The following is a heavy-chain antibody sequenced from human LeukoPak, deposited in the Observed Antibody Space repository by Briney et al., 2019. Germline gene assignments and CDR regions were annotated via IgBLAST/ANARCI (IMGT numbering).Heavy chain of an antibody. Sequence: KPSETLSLTCAVYGGSFSGYYWSWIRQPPGKGLEWIGEINHSGSTNYNPSLKSRVTISVDTSKNQFSLKLSSVTAADTAVYYCARGSWYDFWSGFMNFKYNWFDPWGQGTLVTVSS. D-gene: IGHD3-3*01. V-gene: IGHV4-34*01. J-gene: IGHJ5*02. CDR2: INHSGST. CDR1: GGSFSGYY. CDR3: ARGSWYDFWSGFMNFKYNWFDP.